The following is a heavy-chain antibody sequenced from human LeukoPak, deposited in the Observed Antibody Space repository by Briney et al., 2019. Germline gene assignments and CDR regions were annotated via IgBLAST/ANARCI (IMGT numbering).Heavy chain of an antibody. V-gene: IGHV3-7*01. CDR2: IKQDGGEK. J-gene: IGHJ4*02. CDR1: GFTFNNYW. Sequence: GGSLRLSCAASGFTFNNYWASWVRQAPGRGLEWVANIKQDGGEKHYVDSVKGRFTISRDISKNTLYLQMDSLRAEDTAIYYCARDWKTNSFDYWGQGTLVTVSS. CDR3: ARDWKTNSFDY. D-gene: IGHD1-1*01.